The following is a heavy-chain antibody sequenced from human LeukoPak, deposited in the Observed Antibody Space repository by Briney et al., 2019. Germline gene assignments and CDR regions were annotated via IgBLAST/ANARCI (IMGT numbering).Heavy chain of an antibody. CDR1: GDSVSSNSAA. CDR2: TYYRSKWYN. V-gene: IGHV6-1*01. D-gene: IGHD4-17*01. CDR3: ARSSLNDYVRLGAFDI. J-gene: IGHJ3*02. Sequence: SQTLSLTCAISGDSVSSNSAAWNWIRQSPSRGLEWLGRTYYRSKWYNDYAVSVKSRITINPDTSKNQFSLQLNSVTPEDTAVYYCARSSLNDYVRLGAFDIWGQGTMVTVSS.